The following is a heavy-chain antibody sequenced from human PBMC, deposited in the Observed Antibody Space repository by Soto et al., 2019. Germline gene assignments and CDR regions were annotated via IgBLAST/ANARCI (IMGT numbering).Heavy chain of an antibody. V-gene: IGHV4-39*01. D-gene: IGHD3-22*01. CDR1: GGSISSSIYY. Sequence: SETLSVTCPVAGGSISSSIYYWGWIRQPPGKGLEWIGSIYYSGSTYYNPSLKSRVTISVDTSKNQFSLKLSSVTAADTAVYYCARQSMMKCFDYWGQGTLVTVSS. CDR3: ARQSMMKCFDY. CDR2: IYYSGST. J-gene: IGHJ4*02.